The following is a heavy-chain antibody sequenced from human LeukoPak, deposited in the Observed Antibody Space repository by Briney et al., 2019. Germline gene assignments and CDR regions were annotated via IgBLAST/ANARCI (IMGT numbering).Heavy chain of an antibody. CDR1: GFNFSTYG. Sequence: PGGSLRLSCAASGFNFSTYGMHWVRQAPGKGLEWVAVIWYDGSIENYADSVKGRFTISRDNSKNTVYLQMDSLRAEDTALYYCARGQQLVKTDWGQGTLVTVSS. CDR2: IWYDGSIE. V-gene: IGHV3-33*01. J-gene: IGHJ4*02. CDR3: ARGQQLVKTD. D-gene: IGHD6-13*01.